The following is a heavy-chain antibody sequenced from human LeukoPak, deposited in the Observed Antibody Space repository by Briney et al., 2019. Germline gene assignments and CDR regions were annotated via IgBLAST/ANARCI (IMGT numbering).Heavy chain of an antibody. D-gene: IGHD4-17*01. V-gene: IGHV4-30-4*01. CDR3: AREALRPSRWFDP. CDR1: GGSISSGDSY. J-gene: IGHJ5*02. Sequence: PSKTLSLTCTVSGGSISSGDSYWSWIRQPPGRGLEWIGYIYYSGNTYYNPSLKSRVTISVDTSKNQFSLKLSSVAAADTAVYYCAREALRPSRWFDPWGQGTLVTVSS. CDR2: IYYSGNT.